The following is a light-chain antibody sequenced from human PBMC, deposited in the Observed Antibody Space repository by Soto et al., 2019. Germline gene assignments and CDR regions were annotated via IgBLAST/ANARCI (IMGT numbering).Light chain of an antibody. CDR1: QSVSNNY. V-gene: IGKV3-20*01. J-gene: IGKJ5*01. Sequence: DIVMTQSPDSLAVSLGERATLSCRASQSVSNNYLAWYQQKPGQAPRLLIYGASNRATGIPDRFFGSGSGTDFTLTINRLEPEDFAVYYCQQYANSPITFGQGTRLEI. CDR2: GAS. CDR3: QQYANSPIT.